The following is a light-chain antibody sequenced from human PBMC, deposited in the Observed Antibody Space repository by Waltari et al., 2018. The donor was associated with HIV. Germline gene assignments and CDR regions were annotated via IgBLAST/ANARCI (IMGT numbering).Light chain of an antibody. J-gene: IGLJ3*02. Sequence: QSALTQPASVSGSPGQSITISCIGTDRDIAIYNSISWYHHPPARDPRLVIFAANSRPSGIPFRFSGSKSGKTASLTISGLQADDEGVYYCSSYARGGSLLFGGGTTVTVL. V-gene: IGLV2-14*01. CDR3: SSYARGGSLL. CDR1: DRDIAIYNS. CDR2: AAN.